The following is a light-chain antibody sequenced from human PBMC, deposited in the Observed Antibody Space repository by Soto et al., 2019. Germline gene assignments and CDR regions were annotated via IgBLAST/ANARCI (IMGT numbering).Light chain of an antibody. Sequence: AIQLTQSPSSLSASVGDRVTITCRASQGISSALAWYQQKPGKAPKLLIYDASSLESGVPSRFSGSGSGTDFTLTISSLQPADFATYYCQQFNSYPPTFGQGTRLEIK. CDR3: QQFNSYPPT. CDR1: QGISSA. J-gene: IGKJ5*01. CDR2: DAS. V-gene: IGKV1-13*02.